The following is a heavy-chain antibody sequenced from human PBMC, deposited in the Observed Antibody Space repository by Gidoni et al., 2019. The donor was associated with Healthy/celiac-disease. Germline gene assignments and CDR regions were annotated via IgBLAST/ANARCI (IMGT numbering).Heavy chain of an antibody. J-gene: IGHJ4*02. CDR1: GFTFRSYA. V-gene: IGHV3-23*01. Sequence: EVQLLESGGGLVQPGGSLRLSCAASGFTFRSYAMSWVRQAPGKGLEWVSAISGSGGSTYYADSVKGRFTISRDNSKNTLYLQMNSLRAEDTAVYYCAKNSGVVRGVINYFDYWGQGTLVTVSS. CDR3: AKNSGVVRGVINYFDY. CDR2: ISGSGGST. D-gene: IGHD3-10*01.